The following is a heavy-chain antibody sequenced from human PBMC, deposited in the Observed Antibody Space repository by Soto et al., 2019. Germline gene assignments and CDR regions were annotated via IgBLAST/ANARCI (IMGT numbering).Heavy chain of an antibody. CDR2: VSNSAANT. CDR3: AKVGGYHYWYIDV. CDR1: GFTFSTYA. Sequence: EVQLLESGGGLIQPGGSLRLSCAASGFTFSTYAMSWVRQAPGKGLEWVAAVSNSAANTYFADSVRGRFTISRDNSKNTLYLQMHGLRAEDTAIYYCAKVGGYHYWYIDVGGRGTLVTVSS. D-gene: IGHD5-12*01. V-gene: IGHV3-23*01. J-gene: IGHJ2*01.